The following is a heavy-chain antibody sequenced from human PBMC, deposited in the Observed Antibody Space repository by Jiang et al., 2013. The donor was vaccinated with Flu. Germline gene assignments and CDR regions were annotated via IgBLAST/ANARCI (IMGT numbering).Heavy chain of an antibody. Sequence: GPGLVKPSETLSVTCTVSGGSVSSHYWSWIRQPPGKGLEWIGFISRNGDANYSPSLKGRVTISVDTSKNQFALKLTSVTAADTATYFCARGQWLGDWGQGTLVTVSS. CDR1: GGSVSSHY. J-gene: IGHJ4*02. CDR3: ARGQWLGD. V-gene: IGHV4-59*02. D-gene: IGHD6-19*01. CDR2: ISRNGDA.